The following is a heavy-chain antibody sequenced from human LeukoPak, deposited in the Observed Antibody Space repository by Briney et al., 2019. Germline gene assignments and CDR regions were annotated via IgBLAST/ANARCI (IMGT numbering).Heavy chain of an antibody. D-gene: IGHD5-12*01. CDR3: ARLVWTLRQYYFNY. CDR1: GGSISSSSYY. V-gene: IGHV4-39*01. Sequence: SETLSLTCTVSGGSISSSSYYWGWIRQPPGKGLEWIGTIYHSGSTYYNASLKSRVTISVDTSKNRFSLKLSSVTAADTAVYYCARLVWTLRQYYFNYWGQGTPVTVSS. J-gene: IGHJ4*02. CDR2: IYHSGST.